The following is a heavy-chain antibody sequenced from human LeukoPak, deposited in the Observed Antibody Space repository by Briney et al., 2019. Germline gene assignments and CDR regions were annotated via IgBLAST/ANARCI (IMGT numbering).Heavy chain of an antibody. J-gene: IGHJ6*03. CDR2: IYHSGST. CDR3: ARVERGSGSFYYYYYMDV. V-gene: IGHV4-38-2*01. Sequence: PSETLSLTCAVSGYSISSGYYWGWIRQPPGKGLEWIGSIYHSGSTYYNPSLKSRVTISVDTSKNHFSLKLSSVTAADTAVYYCARVERGSGSFYYYYYMDVSGKGTTVTVSS. D-gene: IGHD3-10*01. CDR1: GYSISSGYY.